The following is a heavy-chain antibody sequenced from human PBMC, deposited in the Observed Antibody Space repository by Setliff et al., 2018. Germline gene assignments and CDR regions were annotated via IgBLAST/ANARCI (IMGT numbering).Heavy chain of an antibody. CDR1: GGSFSGYY. V-gene: IGHV4-34*01. J-gene: IGHJ3*01. CDR2: INHSGST. Sequence: ETLSLTCAVYGGSFSGYYWSWIRQPPGKGLEWIGEINHSGSTNYNPSLKSRVTISFDSSKIELSLKLASVTAADTAVYYCTSVLNSVSDAFDVWGQGTVVTVSS. CDR3: TSVLNSVSDAFDV. D-gene: IGHD1-26*01.